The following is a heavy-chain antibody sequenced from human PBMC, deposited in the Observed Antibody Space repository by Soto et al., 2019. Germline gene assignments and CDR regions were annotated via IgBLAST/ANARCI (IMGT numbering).Heavy chain of an antibody. J-gene: IGHJ5*02. CDR3: ARVLSENWFDP. CDR2: IYHSGST. CDR1: GYSISSGYF. Sequence: SETLSLTCSVSGYSISSGYFWGWIRQPPGKGLEWIATIYHSGSTYYSPSLKSRVAISVDTSNNQFSLKLNSVTAADTAVYYCARVLSENWFDPWGQGSLVTVS. V-gene: IGHV4-38-2*02.